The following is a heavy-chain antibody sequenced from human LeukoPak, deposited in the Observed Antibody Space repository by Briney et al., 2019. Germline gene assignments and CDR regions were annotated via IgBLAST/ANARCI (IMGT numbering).Heavy chain of an antibody. CDR2: IHSSGNT. V-gene: IGHV4-4*07. CDR1: GRSVSSYH. CDR3: ARQTTVLTGPFDY. D-gene: IGHD4-23*01. J-gene: IGHJ4*02. Sequence: SETLSLTCTVSGRSVSSYHWSWIRQAAGKGLEWIVRIHSSGNTNFNPSLKSRLTLSVNTSKHHLSLKPPSVPAADTAVYSCARQTTVLTGPFDYWGQGTLVTVSS.